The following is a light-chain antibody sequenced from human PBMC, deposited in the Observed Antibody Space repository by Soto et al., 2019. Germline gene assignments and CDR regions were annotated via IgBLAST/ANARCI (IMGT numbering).Light chain of an antibody. Sequence: EIVLTQSPATLSLSPGERATLSCRASQSVSRYLAWYQQKPGQAPRLLIYGASTRATGIPARFSGSGSGTEFTLTISSLQSEDFAVYYCQQYNNWPRWTFGQGTKVDI. CDR2: GAS. V-gene: IGKV3-15*01. CDR3: QQYNNWPRWT. CDR1: QSVSRY. J-gene: IGKJ1*01.